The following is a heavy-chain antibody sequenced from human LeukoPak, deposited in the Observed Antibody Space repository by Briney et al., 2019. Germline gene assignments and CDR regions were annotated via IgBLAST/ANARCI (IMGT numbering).Heavy chain of an antibody. CDR2: INPNSGGT. CDR1: GYTFTGYY. D-gene: IGHD1-26*01. CDR3: ARDLGGAYYFDY. V-gene: IGHV1-2*02. Sequence: GDSVTVSCKASGYTFTGYYMHWVRQAPGQGLEWMVGINPNSGGTNYAQKFQGRVTMTRDTSISTAYMELSRLRSDDTAVYYCARDLGGAYYFDYWGQGTLVTVSS. J-gene: IGHJ4*02.